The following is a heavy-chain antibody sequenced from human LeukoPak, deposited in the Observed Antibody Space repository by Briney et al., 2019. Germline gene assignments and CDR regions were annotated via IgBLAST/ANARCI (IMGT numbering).Heavy chain of an antibody. D-gene: IGHD1-26*01. CDR1: GGSISSFY. V-gene: IGHV4-59*01. J-gene: IGHJ4*02. Sequence: SETLSLTCTVSGGSISSFYWSWIRQPPGKGLDWIGYIYYSGSTNYNPSLKSRVTISVDTSKNQFSLKLSSVTAADTAVYHCARGEGHGSYYFDFWGQGTLVTVSS. CDR3: ARGEGHGSYYFDF. CDR2: IYYSGST.